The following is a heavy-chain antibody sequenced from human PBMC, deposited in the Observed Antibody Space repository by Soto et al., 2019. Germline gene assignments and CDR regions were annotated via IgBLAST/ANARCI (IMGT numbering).Heavy chain of an antibody. D-gene: IGHD4-4*01. Sequence: GGSLRLSCVGSGFTFSSYPMNWVRQSPGKGLEWVSAISGTSDMTYYANSVTGRFTISRDNSKNTLYLQVSRLRVEDTAIYYCAKYRWGATTVTSINWGRATLVTV. CDR3: AKYRWGATTVTSIN. CDR1: GFTFSSYP. J-gene: IGHJ1*01. V-gene: IGHV3-23*01. CDR2: ISGTSDMT.